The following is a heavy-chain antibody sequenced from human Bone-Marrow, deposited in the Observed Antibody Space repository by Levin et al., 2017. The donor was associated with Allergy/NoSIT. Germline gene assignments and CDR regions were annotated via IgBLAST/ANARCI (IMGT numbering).Heavy chain of an antibody. CDR1: GFTFSSYG. CDR2: IWSDGSNK. Sequence: GGSLRLSCAASGFTFSSYGMHWVRQAPGKGLEWVAIIWSDGSNKFYADSVKGRFTISRDNSKNTLYLQMNSLRAEDTAVYYCARDSGDYATSIDCWGQGTLVTVSS. D-gene: IGHD4-17*01. CDR3: ARDSGDYATSIDC. V-gene: IGHV3-33*01. J-gene: IGHJ4*02.